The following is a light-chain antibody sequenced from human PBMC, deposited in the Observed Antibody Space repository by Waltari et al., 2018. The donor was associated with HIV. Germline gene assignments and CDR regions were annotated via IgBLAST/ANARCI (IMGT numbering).Light chain of an antibody. V-gene: IGKV1-5*03. CDR1: QRISNW. Sequence: DIQMTQSPSTLSASVGDRVTITCRASQRISNWLAWYQQKPGKAPKLLIYRASTLESGVPSRFSGSGSGTEFTLTISRLQPDDFATYYCQQYDSYSWTFGQGTKVEI. CDR3: QQYDSYSWT. J-gene: IGKJ1*01. CDR2: RAS.